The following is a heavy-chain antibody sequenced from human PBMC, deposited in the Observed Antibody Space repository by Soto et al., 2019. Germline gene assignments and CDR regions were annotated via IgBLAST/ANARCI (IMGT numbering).Heavy chain of an antibody. Sequence: GASVKVSCKASGGTLSSYAISWVRQAHGQGLEWMGGIIPIFGTANYAQKLQGRVTMTTDTSTSTAYMELRSLRSDDTAVYYCARPYDYVWGSYRGYYYYGMDVWGQGTTVTVSS. J-gene: IGHJ6*02. CDR1: GGTLSSYA. V-gene: IGHV1-69*05. CDR2: IIPIFGTA. D-gene: IGHD3-16*02. CDR3: ARPYDYVWGSYRGYYYYGMDV.